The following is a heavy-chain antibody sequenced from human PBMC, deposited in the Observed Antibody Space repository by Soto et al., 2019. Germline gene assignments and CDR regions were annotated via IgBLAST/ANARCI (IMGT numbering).Heavy chain of an antibody. J-gene: IGHJ3*02. D-gene: IGHD2-21*01. CDR1: GATLSSYP. CDR3: ARDQVPVTEGGGGAFDI. V-gene: IGHV1-69*06. Sequence: QVQLVQSGAEVKKPGSSVKVSCETSGATLSSYPINWVRQAPGQGLEWMGGIISLYGSANYRQKFSGRLTLCADRSTSTAYMELSSLSSDDTAVYYCARDQVPVTEGGGGAFDIWGQGTMVIVSS. CDR2: IISLYGSA.